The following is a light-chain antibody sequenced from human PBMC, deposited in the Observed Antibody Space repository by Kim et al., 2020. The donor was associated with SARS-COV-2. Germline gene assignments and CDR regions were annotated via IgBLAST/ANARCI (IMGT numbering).Light chain of an antibody. V-gene: IGLV3-19*01. Sequence: ALGQTVRITSQGDSLRRYYATWYQQKPGQAPILVIYGKDNRPSGTRDRFSGSSSGNTASLTITGTQAGDEADYYCNSRDSNDNVVFGGGTQLTVL. CDR3: NSRDSNDNVV. CDR2: GKD. CDR1: SLRRYY. J-gene: IGLJ2*01.